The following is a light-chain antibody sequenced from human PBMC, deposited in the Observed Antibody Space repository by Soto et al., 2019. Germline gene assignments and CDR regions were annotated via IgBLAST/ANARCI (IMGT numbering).Light chain of an antibody. V-gene: IGKV3-20*01. J-gene: IGKJ1*01. Sequence: EIVLTQSPGTLSLSPGGRATLSCRASQSVSNSYLAWYQQKPGQAPRLLIYGASSRATGIPDRFSGSGSGTDFSLTISRLEPEDFAVYYCQQYGSSPQTFGRGTKVEIK. CDR3: QQYGSSPQT. CDR1: QSVSNSY. CDR2: GAS.